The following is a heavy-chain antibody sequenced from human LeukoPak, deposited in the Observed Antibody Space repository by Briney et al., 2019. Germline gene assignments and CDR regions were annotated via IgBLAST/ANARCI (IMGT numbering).Heavy chain of an antibody. J-gene: IGHJ4*02. CDR1: GFTFSSYS. V-gene: IGHV3-48*01. CDR2: ISSSSSTI. Sequence: GGSLRLSCAASGFTFSSYSMIWVRQAPGKGLEWVSYISSSSSTIYYGDSVKGRFTISRHNAKNSLYLQMNSQRAEYTSVYYFARCGDVFYDLFPPRGNDHWPQGPLVTVSS. CDR3: ARCGDVFYDLFPPRGNDH. D-gene: IGHD3-9*01.